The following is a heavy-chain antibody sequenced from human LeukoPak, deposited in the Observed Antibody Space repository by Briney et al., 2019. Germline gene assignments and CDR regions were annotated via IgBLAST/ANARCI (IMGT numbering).Heavy chain of an antibody. V-gene: IGHV3-11*01. Sequence: PGGSLRLSCAASGFTFSDYYMSWIRQAPGKGLEWVSYISSSGSTIYYADSVKGRFTISRDNAKNSLYLQMNSLRAEDTAVYYCARFPYCSGGSCYYPNFDYWGQGTLVTVSS. CDR3: ARFPYCSGGSCYYPNFDY. J-gene: IGHJ4*02. CDR2: ISSSGSTI. CDR1: GFTFSDYY. D-gene: IGHD2-15*01.